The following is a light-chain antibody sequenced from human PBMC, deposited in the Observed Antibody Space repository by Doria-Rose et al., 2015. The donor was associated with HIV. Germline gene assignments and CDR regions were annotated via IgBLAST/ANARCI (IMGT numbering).Light chain of an antibody. J-gene: IGKJ1*01. CDR1: QSFSSTY. CDR2: DGS. Sequence: FTQSPGTLSLSPGERATLSCRASQSFSSTYLAWYQQKPGQAPSLLIYDGSTRPTGIPDRFSASGSGTDFTLTINRLEPEDFALYYCHQYGTSWTFGQGTKVEI. V-gene: IGKV3-20*01. CDR3: HQYGTSWT.